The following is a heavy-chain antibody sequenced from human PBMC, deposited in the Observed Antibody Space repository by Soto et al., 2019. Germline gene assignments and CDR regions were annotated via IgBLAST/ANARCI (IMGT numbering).Heavy chain of an antibody. V-gene: IGHV1-46*01. J-gene: IGHJ5*02. CDR1: GYTFTSYY. CDR3: ARECEYYYDSSRYYWGQFDP. Sequence: ASVKVSCKASGYTFTSYYMHWVRQAPGQGLEWMGIINPSGGSTSYAQKFQGRVTMTRDTSTSTVYMELSSPRSEDTAVYYCARECEYYYDSSRYYWGQFDPWGQGTLVTVSS. CDR2: INPSGGST. D-gene: IGHD3-22*01.